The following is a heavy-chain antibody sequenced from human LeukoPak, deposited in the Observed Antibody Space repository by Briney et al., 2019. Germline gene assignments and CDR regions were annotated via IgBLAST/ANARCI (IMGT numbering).Heavy chain of an antibody. D-gene: IGHD3-10*01. CDR1: GGTFSSYA. Sequence: GSSVKVSCKASGGTFSSYAISWVRQAPAQGLDWMAGIIPIFGTANYAQKFQGRVTITADESTSTAYMELSSLRSEDTAVYYCARDGQGYYYGSGSHIWFDPWGQGTLVTVSS. J-gene: IGHJ5*02. CDR2: IIPIFGTA. V-gene: IGHV1-69*01. CDR3: ARDGQGYYYGSGSHIWFDP.